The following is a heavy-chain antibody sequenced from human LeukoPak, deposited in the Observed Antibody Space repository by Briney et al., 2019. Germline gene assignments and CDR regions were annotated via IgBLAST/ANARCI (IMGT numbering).Heavy chain of an antibody. CDR1: GYTFTDYY. D-gene: IGHD2-2*01. CDR2: VDPEDGET. V-gene: IGHV1-69-2*01. Sequence: ASVKVSCKVSGYTFTDYYMHWVQQAPGKGLEWMGLVDPEDGETIYAEKFQGRVTITADTSTDTAYMELSSLRSEDTAVYYCATIVVVPAVTGDYWGQGTLVTASS. CDR3: ATIVVVPAVTGDY. J-gene: IGHJ4*02.